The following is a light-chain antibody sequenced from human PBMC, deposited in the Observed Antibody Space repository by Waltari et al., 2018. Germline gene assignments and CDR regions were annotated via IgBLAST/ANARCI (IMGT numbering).Light chain of an antibody. J-gene: IGKJ4*01. V-gene: IGKV1-12*01. Sequence: DIQMTQSPTSVSASVGDRVTITCWSSQDILSWLAWYQQKPGKAPKLLISAASGLESGVPSRFSGRGSGTDFTLTISSLQPEDFATYYCQQADRLPLTFGGGTKVEIK. CDR3: QQADRLPLT. CDR2: AAS. CDR1: QDILSW.